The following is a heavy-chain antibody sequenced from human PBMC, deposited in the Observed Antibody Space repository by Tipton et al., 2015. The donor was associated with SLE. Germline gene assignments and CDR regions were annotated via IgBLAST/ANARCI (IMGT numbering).Heavy chain of an antibody. Sequence: LRLSCAASEYPVPTFAMHWVRQAPGKGLEWIGWIYHTGSTDYNPSLKSRVTISVDTSKNQFSLRLSSVTAADTAVYYCARAVFYDDWSSYYGTPSLAYFDYWGHGTLVIVSS. J-gene: IGHJ4*01. CDR3: ARAVFYDDWSSYYGTPSLAYFDY. D-gene: IGHD3-3*01. CDR1: EYPVPTFA. CDR2: IYHTGST. V-gene: IGHV4-38-2*01.